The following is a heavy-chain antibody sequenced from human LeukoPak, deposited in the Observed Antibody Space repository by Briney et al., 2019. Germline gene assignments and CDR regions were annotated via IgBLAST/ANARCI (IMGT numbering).Heavy chain of an antibody. V-gene: IGHV4-38-2*01. CDR1: GYSISSGYY. J-gene: IGHJ4*02. D-gene: IGHD5-12*01. Sequence: SETLSLTCAVSGYSISSGYYWGWIRQPPGKGLEWIGSIYHSGSTYYNPSLKSRVTISVDTSKNQFSLKLSSVTAADTAVYYCARAGGYSGYDQIFDYRGQGTLVTVSS. CDR3: ARAGGYSGYDQIFDY. CDR2: IYHSGST.